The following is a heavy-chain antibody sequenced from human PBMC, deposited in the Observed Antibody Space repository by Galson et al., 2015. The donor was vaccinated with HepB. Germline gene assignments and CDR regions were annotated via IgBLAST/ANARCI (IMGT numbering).Heavy chain of an antibody. CDR3: ARGSSGRNVGPVDY. CDR1: GFTFSTYW. Sequence: SLRLSCAASGFTFSTYWMYWVRQAPGKGLEWVANIRQDGFEKYYMGSVKGRFTISRDNTQNSIYLEMNSLRAEDTAVYYCARGSSGRNVGPVDYWGQGTLVTVSS. CDR2: IRQDGFEK. D-gene: IGHD6-19*01. V-gene: IGHV3-7*01. J-gene: IGHJ4*02.